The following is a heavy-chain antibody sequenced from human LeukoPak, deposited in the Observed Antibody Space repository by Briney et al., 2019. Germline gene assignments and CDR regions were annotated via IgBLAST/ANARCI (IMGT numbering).Heavy chain of an antibody. D-gene: IGHD3-16*01. CDR1: GFTFSNYW. V-gene: IGHV3-74*01. CDR3: ARQAYPYYCYGMDV. J-gene: IGHJ6*02. Sequence: GGSLRLSCAASGFTFSNYWMHCVRQGPGKGLVWVSRINSDGSRPTYADSVKGRFTISRDNAENTLYLQMNSLRVEDTAIYYCARQAYPYYCYGMDVWGQGTTVTVSS. CDR2: INSDGSRP.